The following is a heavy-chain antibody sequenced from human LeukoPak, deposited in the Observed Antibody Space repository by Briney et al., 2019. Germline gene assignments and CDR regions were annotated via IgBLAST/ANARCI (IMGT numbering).Heavy chain of an antibody. V-gene: IGHV3-30*04. Sequence: GGSLRLSCAASGFTFSSYAMSWVRRAPGKGLEWVALISYDGSNKYYADSVKGRFTISRDNSKNTLYLQMNSLRAEDTAVYYCAELGITMIGGVWGKGTTVTISS. CDR2: ISYDGSNK. J-gene: IGHJ6*04. CDR1: GFTFSSYA. D-gene: IGHD3-10*02. CDR3: AELGITMIGGV.